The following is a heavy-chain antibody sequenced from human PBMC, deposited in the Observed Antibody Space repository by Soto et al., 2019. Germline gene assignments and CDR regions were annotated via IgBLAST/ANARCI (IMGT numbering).Heavy chain of an antibody. J-gene: IGHJ6*02. Sequence: PSETLSLTCTVSGGSIGRGGYYWSWIRQHPGKGLEWIGYIHYSGSTYYNPSLKSRVTIPVDTSKKQFSLKLTSVTAADTAVYYCARDGVVTPFYNGMDVWGQGTTVTVSS. CDR3: ARDGVVTPFYNGMDV. V-gene: IGHV4-31*03. CDR1: GGSIGRGGYY. D-gene: IGHD3-3*01. CDR2: IHYSGST.